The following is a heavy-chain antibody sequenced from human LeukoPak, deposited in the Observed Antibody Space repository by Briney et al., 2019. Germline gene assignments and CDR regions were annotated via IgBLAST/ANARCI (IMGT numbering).Heavy chain of an antibody. J-gene: IGHJ4*02. D-gene: IGHD5-24*01. Sequence: ASGPTLVNPTQTLTLTCTFSGFSLSTSGVGVGWIRQPPGKALEWLALIYWDDDKRYSPSLKSRLTITRDTSKNQVVLTMTNMDPVDTATYYCAHRARDGYNSLYYFDYWGQGTLVTVSS. CDR2: IYWDDDK. CDR3: AHRARDGYNSLYYFDY. CDR1: GFSLSTSGVG. V-gene: IGHV2-5*02.